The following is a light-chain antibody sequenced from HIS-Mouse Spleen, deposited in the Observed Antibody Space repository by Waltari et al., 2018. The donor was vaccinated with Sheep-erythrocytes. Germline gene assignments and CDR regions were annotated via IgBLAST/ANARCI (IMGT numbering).Light chain of an antibody. J-gene: IGLJ2*01. CDR2: EVS. CDR1: SSAVGGYNY. Sequence: QSALTQPPPASGSPGQSVPISCTGTSSAVGGYNYVSWYQQHPGKAPKLMIYEVSKRPSGVPDRFSGSKSGNTASLTVSGLQAEDEADYYCSSYAGSNNLVFGGGTKLTVL. V-gene: IGLV2-8*01. CDR3: SSYAGSNNLV.